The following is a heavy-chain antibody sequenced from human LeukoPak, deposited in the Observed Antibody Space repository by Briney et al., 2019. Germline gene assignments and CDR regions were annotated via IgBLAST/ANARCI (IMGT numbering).Heavy chain of an antibody. J-gene: IGHJ6*02. CDR3: ASGRGYCSSTSCEYYYYYYGMDV. CDR2: IIPIFGTA. D-gene: IGHD2-2*01. CDR1: GGTFSSYA. V-gene: IGHV1-69*13. Sequence: ASVKVSCKASGGTFSSYAISWVRQAPGQGLEWMGGIIPIFGTANYAQKFQGRVTITADESTGTAYMELSSLRSEDTAVYYCASGRGYCSSTSCEYYYYYYGMDVWGQGTTVTVSS.